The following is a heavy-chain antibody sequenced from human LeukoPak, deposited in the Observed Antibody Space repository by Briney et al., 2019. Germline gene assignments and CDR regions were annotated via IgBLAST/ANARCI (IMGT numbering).Heavy chain of an antibody. D-gene: IGHD2/OR15-2a*01. Sequence: PGGSLRLSCAASGFTFSDYYMSWIRQAPGKGLEWLSYISRSGSSIHYADSVKGRFTISRDNAKNSLDLQMNSLRVEDTAVYYCARDFRDRSMPIEYWGQGTLVSVSS. CDR1: GFTFSDYY. CDR3: ARDFRDRSMPIEY. J-gene: IGHJ4*02. CDR2: ISRSGSSI. V-gene: IGHV3-11*01.